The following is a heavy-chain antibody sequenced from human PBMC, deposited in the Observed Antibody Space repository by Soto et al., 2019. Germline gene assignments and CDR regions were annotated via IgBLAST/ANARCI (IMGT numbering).Heavy chain of an antibody. CDR2: ISAYNGNT. CDR3: ARDRFSGDLLGDPLCDY. D-gene: IGHD3-16*01. J-gene: IGHJ4*02. CDR1: GYTFTSYG. V-gene: IGHV1-18*01. Sequence: QVQLVQSGAEVKKPGASVKVSCKASGYTFTSYGISWGRQAPGQGLEWMGWISAYNGNTNYAQKLQGRVTMTTDTSTSTAYMELRSLRSDDTAVYYCARDRFSGDLLGDPLCDYWGQGTLVTVSS.